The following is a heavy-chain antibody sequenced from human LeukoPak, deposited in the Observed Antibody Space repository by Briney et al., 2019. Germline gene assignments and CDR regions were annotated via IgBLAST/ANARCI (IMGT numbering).Heavy chain of an antibody. CDR2: VYPGDSET. CDR3: ARAKLGYCSGASCYTQYYLDT. J-gene: IGHJ4*02. CDR1: GYPFAGNW. Sequence: GESLKISCQGSGYPFAGNWIAWVRQMPGKGLEWMGVVYPGDSETRYSPSFQGQVTISADKSVNTAYLQWNSLQPSDTAMYYCARAKLGYCSGASCYTQYYLDTWGQGTLVTVSS. V-gene: IGHV5-51*01. D-gene: IGHD2-2*02.